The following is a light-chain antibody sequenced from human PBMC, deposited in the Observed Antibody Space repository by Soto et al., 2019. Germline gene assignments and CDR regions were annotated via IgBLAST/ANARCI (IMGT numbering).Light chain of an antibody. Sequence: QSALTQPASVSVSPGQSITISCTGTSSDVGGYDYVSWYQQHPGKAPKLMLYEVSNRPSGISDRFSGSKSGNTASLTISGLQAEDEDDYYCSSYTRSDTLEVVFGGGTKLTVL. V-gene: IGLV2-14*03. CDR2: EVS. J-gene: IGLJ2*01. CDR3: SSYTRSDTLEVV. CDR1: SSDVGGYDY.